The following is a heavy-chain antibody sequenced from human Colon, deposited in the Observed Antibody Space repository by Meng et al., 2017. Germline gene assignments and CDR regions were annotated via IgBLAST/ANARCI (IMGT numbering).Heavy chain of an antibody. CDR3: ARTPTVGLTLSFDY. CDR2: VRHSGSV. D-gene: IGHD1-26*01. V-gene: IGHV4-55*02. Sequence: PSPGTGPDWVGEVRHSGSVYYVPSLRSRITMSVDASKKHFCLKLTSVTAAGTAMYICARTPTVGLTLSFDYWGHGTLVTVSS. J-gene: IGHJ4*01.